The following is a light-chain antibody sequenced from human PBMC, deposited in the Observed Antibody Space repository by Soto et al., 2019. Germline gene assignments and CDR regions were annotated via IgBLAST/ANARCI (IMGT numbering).Light chain of an antibody. J-gene: IGLJ1*01. Sequence: QSALTQPASVSGSPGQSITISCTGTSSDVGDYNYVSWYQQHPGKAPKVMIYDVSNRPSGVSNRFSGSKSGNTASLTISGLQAEDEGDYYCSSYTRSSTLVFGTGTKLTVL. V-gene: IGLV2-14*01. CDR1: SSDVGDYNY. CDR3: SSYTRSSTLV. CDR2: DVS.